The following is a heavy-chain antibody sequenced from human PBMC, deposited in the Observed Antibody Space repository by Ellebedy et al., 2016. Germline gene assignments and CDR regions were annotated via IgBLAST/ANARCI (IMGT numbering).Heavy chain of an antibody. CDR1: GFTFSSYG. D-gene: IGHD5-24*01. Sequence: GGSLRLXXAASGFTFSSYGMHWVRQAPGKGLEWVAVISYDGSNKYYADSVKGRFTISRDNSKNTLYLQMNSLRAEDTAVYYCARDSDGYNYFDYWGQGTLVTVSS. V-gene: IGHV3-30*03. CDR3: ARDSDGYNYFDY. J-gene: IGHJ4*02. CDR2: ISYDGSNK.